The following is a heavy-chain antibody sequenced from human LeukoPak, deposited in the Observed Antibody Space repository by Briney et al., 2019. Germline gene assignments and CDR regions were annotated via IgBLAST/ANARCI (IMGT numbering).Heavy chain of an antibody. Sequence: GASVKVSCTASGYTFTSYDINWVRQATGQGLEWMGWMNPNSGNTGYAQKFQGRVTMTEDTSTDTAYMELSSLRSEDTAVYYCATDWGYSSGKSRYNKIGYYYYGMDVWGQGTTVTASS. V-gene: IGHV1-8*01. J-gene: IGHJ6*02. D-gene: IGHD6-19*01. CDR1: GYTFTSYD. CDR2: MNPNSGNT. CDR3: ATDWGYSSGKSRYNKIGYYYYGMDV.